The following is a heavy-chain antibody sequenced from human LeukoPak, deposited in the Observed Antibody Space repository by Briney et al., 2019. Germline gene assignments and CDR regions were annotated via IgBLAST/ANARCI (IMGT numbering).Heavy chain of an antibody. D-gene: IGHD7-27*01. J-gene: IGHJ5*02. Sequence: GRSLRLSCAASGFTFSRYSMNWVRQAPGKGLEWVSSIYYADSVKGRFTISRDNAKNSLFLQMNNLRAEDKAVYYCANHLAGGSTTCPPFDPWGQGTLVTVSS. CDR2: I. V-gene: IGHV3-21*01. CDR1: GFTFSRYS. CDR3: ANHLAGGSTTCPPFDP.